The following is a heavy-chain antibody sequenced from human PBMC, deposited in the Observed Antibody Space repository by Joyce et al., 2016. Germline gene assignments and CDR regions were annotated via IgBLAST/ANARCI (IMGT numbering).Heavy chain of an antibody. V-gene: IGHV3-7*03. Sequence: EVYLVESGGGLVQPGGSLRLSCAAAGVSFRYFWMDWVRQAAGKGLEWVAQINEDGSEKNYMDSLRGRFTISRDNAKNSVDLQINSLRVEDTAVYYCTRGSGTGWFDPWGQGTLVTVSS. CDR1: GVSFRYFW. CDR3: TRGSGTGWFDP. D-gene: IGHD6-13*01. CDR2: INEDGSEK. J-gene: IGHJ5*02.